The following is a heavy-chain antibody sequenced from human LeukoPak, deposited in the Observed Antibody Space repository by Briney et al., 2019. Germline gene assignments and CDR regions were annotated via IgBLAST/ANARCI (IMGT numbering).Heavy chain of an antibody. V-gene: IGHV3-30*04. CDR1: GFTFSSYA. J-gene: IGHJ4*02. CDR2: ISYDGSNK. CDR3: AREPMVQPHSSSNNVFDY. Sequence: GGSLRRSCAASGFTFSSYAMHWVRPAPGKGLEWVAVISYDGSNKYYADSVKGRFTISRDNSKNTLYLQMNSLRAEDTAVYYCAREPMVQPHSSSNNVFDYWGQGTLVTVSS. D-gene: IGHD6-6*01.